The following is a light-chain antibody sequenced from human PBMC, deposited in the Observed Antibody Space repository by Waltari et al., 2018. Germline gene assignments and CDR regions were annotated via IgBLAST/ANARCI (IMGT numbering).Light chain of an antibody. Sequence: DIVMTQSPLSLPVTPGEPASIYCRSSQSLLHSNGYTYLEWYLQKPGQSPQLLIYLGSNRASGVPDRFSGSGSGTDFTLKISRVEAEDVGVYYCMQALQTPPTFGGGTKVEIK. V-gene: IGKV2-28*01. J-gene: IGKJ4*01. CDR3: MQALQTPPT. CDR1: QSLLHSNGYTY. CDR2: LGS.